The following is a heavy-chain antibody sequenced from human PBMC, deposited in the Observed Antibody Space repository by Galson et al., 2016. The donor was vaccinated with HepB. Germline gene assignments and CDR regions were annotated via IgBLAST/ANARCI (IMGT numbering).Heavy chain of an antibody. Sequence: SVKVSCKASGYAFTDYYIHWVRQAPGQGLEWMGWINPYSGDTSYAQNFQGRVTLSRDTAITTAYMDLNSPRSDDTAVYYCTRDRWFGDLLYGYDYWGQGTLITGSS. J-gene: IGHJ4*02. D-gene: IGHD3-10*01. CDR2: INPYSGDT. V-gene: IGHV1-2*02. CDR1: GYAFTDYY. CDR3: TRDRWFGDLLYGYDY.